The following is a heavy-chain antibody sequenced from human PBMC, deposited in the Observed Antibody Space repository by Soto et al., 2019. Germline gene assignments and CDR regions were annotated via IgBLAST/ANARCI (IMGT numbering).Heavy chain of an antibody. CDR3: ARDGGDSSSWYFAFDI. Sequence: GGSLRLSCAASGFTFSSYSMNWVRQAPGKGLEWVSYISSSSSTIYYADSVKGRFTISRDNAKNSLYLQMNSLRAEDTAVYYCARDGGDSSSWYFAFDICGQRTMVTVSS. D-gene: IGHD6-13*01. J-gene: IGHJ3*02. CDR2: ISSSSSTI. V-gene: IGHV3-48*01. CDR1: GFTFSSYS.